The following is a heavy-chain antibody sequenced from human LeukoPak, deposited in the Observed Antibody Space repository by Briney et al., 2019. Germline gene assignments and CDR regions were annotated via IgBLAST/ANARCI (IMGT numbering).Heavy chain of an antibody. V-gene: IGHV6-1*01. D-gene: IGHD5-24*01. J-gene: IGHJ4*02. CDR2: TYFLSKWHF. CDR3: ARWQHGHRYFDS. Sequence: SQTLSLTFAISGDSVSTNSAAWNWMRQSPSKGLEWLGSTYFLSKWHFEYAVSWESRIAINPNTSKNPFSMQLSSLTPEDTAEYYCARWQHGHRYFDSWGQGIMVTVSS. CDR1: GDSVSTNSAA.